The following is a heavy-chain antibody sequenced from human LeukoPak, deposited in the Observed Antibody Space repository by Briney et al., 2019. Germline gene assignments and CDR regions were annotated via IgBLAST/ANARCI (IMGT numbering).Heavy chain of an antibody. Sequence: PGGSLRLSCAASGFIFGNHAMSWVRQAPGKGLEWVSTISGSGGSTYYADSVKGRCTISRDNSKGTLYLQVNSLRADDTAVYYCAKEGGYCSSSCSDYFDYWGQGSLVTVSS. J-gene: IGHJ4*02. CDR2: ISGSGGST. CDR3: AKEGGYCSSSCSDYFDY. CDR1: GFIFGNHA. V-gene: IGHV3-23*01. D-gene: IGHD2-2*01.